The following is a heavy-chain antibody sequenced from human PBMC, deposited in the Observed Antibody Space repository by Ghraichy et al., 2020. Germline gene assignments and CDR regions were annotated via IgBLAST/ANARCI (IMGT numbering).Heavy chain of an antibody. CDR2: IYPGDSDT. D-gene: IGHD1-26*01. CDR1: GYSFTSYW. V-gene: IGHV5-51*01. Sequence: GESLNISCKGSGYSFTSYWIGWVRQMPGKGLEWMGIIYPGDSDTRYSPSFQGQVTISADKSISTAYLQWSSLKASDTAMYYCARRANSGSYSFWYFDLWGRGTLVTVSS. J-gene: IGHJ2*01. CDR3: ARRANSGSYSFWYFDL.